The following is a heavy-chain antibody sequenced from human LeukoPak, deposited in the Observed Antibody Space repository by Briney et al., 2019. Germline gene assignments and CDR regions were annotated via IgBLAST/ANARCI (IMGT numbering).Heavy chain of an antibody. CDR3: ARGQGLAS. J-gene: IGHJ5*02. CDR2: IKQDGGVK. D-gene: IGHD6-19*01. Sequence: PGGSLRLSCAASGFTFSSYWMTWVRQAPGKGPEWVANIKQDGGVKYYVDSVKGRFTISRDNAKNSLYLQMNSLRVEDTAVYYCARGQGLASWGQGTLVTVSS. V-gene: IGHV3-7*01. CDR1: GFTFSSYW.